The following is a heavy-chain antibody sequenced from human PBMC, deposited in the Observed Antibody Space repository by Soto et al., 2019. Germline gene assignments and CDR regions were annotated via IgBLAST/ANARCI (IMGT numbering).Heavy chain of an antibody. CDR2: ISHSGTT. CDR1: GYSISSGHY. V-gene: IGHV4-38-2*02. D-gene: IGHD7-27*01. Sequence: PSETLSLTRAVSGYSISSGHYWGWIRQPPGKGLEWIGSISHSGTTYYNPSLKSQVTISLDTSKNQFSLKLRSVTAADTAVYYCARDLNWGFSDYWGQGTLVTVSS. J-gene: IGHJ4*02. CDR3: ARDLNWGFSDY.